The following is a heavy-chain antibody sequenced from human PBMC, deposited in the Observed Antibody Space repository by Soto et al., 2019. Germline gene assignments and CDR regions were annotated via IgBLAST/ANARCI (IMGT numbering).Heavy chain of an antibody. V-gene: IGHV2-70*01. Sequence: ASGPTLVNPTQTLTLTCTFSGFSLSTSGMCVSWIRQPPGKGLEWLALIDWDDDKYYSTSLKSRLSISKDTSKNQVVLTMTNMDPVDRATYYYARNKIKHGMEVLCQETTLTISS. CDR1: GFSLSTSGMC. CDR3: ARNKIKHGMEV. J-gene: IGHJ6*02. CDR2: IDWDDDK.